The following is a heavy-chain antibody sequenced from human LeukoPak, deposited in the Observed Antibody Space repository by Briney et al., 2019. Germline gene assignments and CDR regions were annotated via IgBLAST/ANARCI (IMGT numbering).Heavy chain of an antibody. Sequence: SETLSLTCAVSGGSISGCYWSWIRQPPAQGLEWIGYIHNSGSTNYNPSLKSRVTISVDTSKNQFSLKLNSVTAADTAVYFCARDLYTADGMDVWGQGTTVTVSS. CDR2: IHNSGST. CDR1: GGSISGCY. D-gene: IGHD5-18*01. CDR3: ARDLYTADGMDV. V-gene: IGHV4-59*01. J-gene: IGHJ6*02.